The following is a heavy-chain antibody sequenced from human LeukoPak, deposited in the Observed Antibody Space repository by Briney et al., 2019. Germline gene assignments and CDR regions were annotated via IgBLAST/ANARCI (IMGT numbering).Heavy chain of an antibody. CDR2: IYPRDGST. CDR1: GYAFTSNY. J-gene: IGHJ4*02. V-gene: IGHV1-46*01. CDR3: ARDQEGFDY. Sequence: ASVKVSCKASGYAFTSNYIHWVRQAPGQGLEWMGMIYPRDGSTSYAQKFQGRVTVTRDTSTSTVHMELSGLRSEDTAVYYCARDQEGFDYWGQGTLATVSS.